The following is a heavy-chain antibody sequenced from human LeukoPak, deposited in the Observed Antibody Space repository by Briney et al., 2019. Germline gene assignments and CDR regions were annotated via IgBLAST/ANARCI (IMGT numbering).Heavy chain of an antibody. V-gene: IGHV4-39*07. CDR3: VDYSPSSGCFDP. D-gene: IGHD4/OR15-4a*01. CDR1: GGSISSSTSY. Sequence: SETLSLTCTGSGGSISSSTSYWSWIRQTPGKGLEWIGSVNYGGSTHYNPSLKSRVTISLDTSKSQFSLKLGSVIAADTAVYYCVDYSPSSGCFDPWGQGTLVTISS. J-gene: IGHJ5*02. CDR2: VNYGGST.